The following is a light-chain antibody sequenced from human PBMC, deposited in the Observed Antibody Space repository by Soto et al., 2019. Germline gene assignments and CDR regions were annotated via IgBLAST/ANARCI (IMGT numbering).Light chain of an antibody. CDR2: DVS. V-gene: IGLV2-14*01. CDR1: SSYVGAYNY. Sequence: QSVLTQPASVSGSPGQSITISCTGTSSYVGAYNYVSWYQQHPGKAPKLMIYDVSNRPSGVSDRLFGSKSGNTASLSISGLQAEDEADYYCCSYTSRSTYVFGTGTKVTVL. CDR3: CSYTSRSTYV. J-gene: IGLJ1*01.